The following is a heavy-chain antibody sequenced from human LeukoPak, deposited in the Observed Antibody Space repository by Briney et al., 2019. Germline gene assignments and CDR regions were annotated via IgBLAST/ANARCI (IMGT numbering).Heavy chain of an antibody. CDR2: IYYSGST. Sequence: TSETLSLTCTVSGGSISSYYWSWIRQPPGKGLEWIGYIYYSGSTNYNPSLKSRVTISVDTSKNQFSLKLSSVTAADTAVYYCARQGSGSDLDYWGQGTLVTVSS. J-gene: IGHJ4*02. CDR1: GGSISSYY. CDR3: ARQGSGSDLDY. D-gene: IGHD3-10*01. V-gene: IGHV4-59*08.